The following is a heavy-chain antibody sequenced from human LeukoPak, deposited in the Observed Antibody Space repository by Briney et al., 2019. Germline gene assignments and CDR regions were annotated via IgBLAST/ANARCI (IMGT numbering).Heavy chain of an antibody. CDR3: ARAGGWLRVDY. CDR2: ISSSGSTI. V-gene: IGHV3-11*01. D-gene: IGHD5-12*01. Sequence: WVSYISSSGSTIYYADSVKGRFTISRDNAKNSLYLQMNSLRAEDTAVYYCARAGGWLRVDYWGQGTLVTVSS. J-gene: IGHJ4*02.